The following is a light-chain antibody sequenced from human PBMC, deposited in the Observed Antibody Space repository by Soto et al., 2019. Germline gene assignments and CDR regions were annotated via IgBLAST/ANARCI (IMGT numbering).Light chain of an antibody. CDR3: HQYATSPFT. Sequence: MVLTQSPGTLSLSPGERATVSCRASETIGSAYFAWYQHRPGRTPRLVLSATSNRAAGIPDRFGGSGSGADFTLTISGVEPEDFAVYYCHQYATSPFTFGQGTKLEI. J-gene: IGKJ2*01. CDR1: ETIGSAY. V-gene: IGKV3-20*01. CDR2: ATS.